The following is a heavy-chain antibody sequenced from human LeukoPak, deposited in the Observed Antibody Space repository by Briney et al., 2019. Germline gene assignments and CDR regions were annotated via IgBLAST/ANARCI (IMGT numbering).Heavy chain of an antibody. CDR1: GFTFSSYA. J-gene: IGHJ4*02. CDR3: TKIRSTAMVSDY. V-gene: IGHV3-30*04. D-gene: IGHD5-18*01. Sequence: GGSLRLSCAASGFTFSSYAMHWVRQAPGKGLEWVGVISYDGSNKYYADSVKVRFTISRDNSKKTLHLQMNRKRPEDTDVSYCTKIRSTAMVSDYWGRGPLVTVSS. CDR2: ISYDGSNK.